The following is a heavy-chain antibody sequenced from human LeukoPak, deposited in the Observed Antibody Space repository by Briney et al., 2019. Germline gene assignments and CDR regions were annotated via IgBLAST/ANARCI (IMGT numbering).Heavy chain of an antibody. J-gene: IGHJ6*03. CDR3: ARAQGWQLLFYYIDV. CDR2: ISSSGSTI. D-gene: IGHD2-15*01. CDR1: GFTFSSYE. Sequence: GGSLRLSCAASGFTFSSYEMNWVRQAPGKGLEWVSYISSSGSTIYYADSVKGRFTISRDNSRNTLSLQMNSLRRDDTALYYCARAQGWQLLFYYIDVWGKGTTVTVSS. V-gene: IGHV3-48*03.